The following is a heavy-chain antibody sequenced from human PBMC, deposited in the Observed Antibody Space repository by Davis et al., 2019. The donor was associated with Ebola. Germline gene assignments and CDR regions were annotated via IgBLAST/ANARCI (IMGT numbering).Heavy chain of an antibody. V-gene: IGHV3-11*06. CDR1: GLTLSAYY. CDR2: IGGSRGTT. Sequence: GGSLRLSCVVSGLTLSAYYVSWIRQAPGKGLEWIARIGGSRGTTNYVNSVRGRFTISRDSAKNMVFLQMNSLRAEDTAVYHCIRGFTGEEDSWGQGTLVTVSS. CDR3: IRGFTGEEDS. D-gene: IGHD7-27*01. J-gene: IGHJ4*02.